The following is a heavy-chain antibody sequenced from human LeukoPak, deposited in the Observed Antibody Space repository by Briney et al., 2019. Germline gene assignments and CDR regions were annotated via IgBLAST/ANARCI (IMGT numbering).Heavy chain of an antibody. D-gene: IGHD1-26*01. CDR2: ISGSGGST. CDR3: AKVRGRYYYYGMDV. J-gene: IGHJ6*02. CDR1: GFTFSSYA. V-gene: IGHV3-23*01. Sequence: PGGSLRLSCAASGFTFSSYAMSWVRQAPGNGLEWVSAISGSGGSTYYADSVKGRFTISRDNSKNTLYLQMNSLRAEDTAVYYCAKVRGRYYYYGMDVWGQGTTVTVSS.